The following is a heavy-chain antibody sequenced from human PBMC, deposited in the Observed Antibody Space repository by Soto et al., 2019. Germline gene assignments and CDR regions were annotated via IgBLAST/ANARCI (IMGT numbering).Heavy chain of an antibody. Sequence: SETLPLTCTVSGGFISSSSYYWGWIRQPPGKGLEWIGSIYYSGSTYYNPSLKSRVTISVDTSKNQFSLKLSSVTAADTAVYYCAITYYDYVWGSYRHYYFDYWGQGTLVTVSS. CDR2: IYYSGST. CDR1: GGFISSSSYY. CDR3: AITYYDYVWGSYRHYYFDY. V-gene: IGHV4-39*01. D-gene: IGHD3-16*02. J-gene: IGHJ4*02.